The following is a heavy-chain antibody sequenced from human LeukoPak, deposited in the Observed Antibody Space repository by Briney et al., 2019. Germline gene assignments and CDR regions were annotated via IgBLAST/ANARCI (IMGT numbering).Heavy chain of an antibody. CDR2: ISYDGSNK. D-gene: IGHD3-10*01. CDR3: AKEEEYYFDY. V-gene: IGHV3-30*18. J-gene: IGHJ4*02. CDR1: GFTFSSYG. Sequence: GALRLSCAASGFTFSSYGMHWVRQAPGKGLEWVAVISYDGSNKYYADSVKGRFTISRDNSKNTLYLQMNSLRAEDTAVYYCAKEEEYYFDYWGQGTLVTVSS.